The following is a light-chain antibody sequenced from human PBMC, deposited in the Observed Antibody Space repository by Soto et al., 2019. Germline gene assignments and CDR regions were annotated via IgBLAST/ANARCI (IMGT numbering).Light chain of an antibody. Sequence: IVMTQSPAPLSLSPGESATLSCRASQNINSNLAWYQQKPGQAPRLLIYGASTRATGIPARFSGSGSATEFTLTISSLQSEDFAVYYCQQYNNWPPYTFGQGTKVDIK. J-gene: IGKJ2*01. V-gene: IGKV3-15*01. CDR3: QQYNNWPPYT. CDR1: QNINSN. CDR2: GAS.